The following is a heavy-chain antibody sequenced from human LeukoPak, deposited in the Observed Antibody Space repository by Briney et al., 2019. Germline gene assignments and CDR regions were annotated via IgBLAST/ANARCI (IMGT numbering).Heavy chain of an antibody. CDR1: GGSFSGYY. J-gene: IGHJ4*02. D-gene: IGHD3-9*01. Sequence: SETLSLTCAVYGGSFSGYYWSWIRQPPGKGLEWIGEINHSGSTNYNPSLKSRVTISVDTSKNQFSLKLSSVTAADTAVYYRARVPAEMTGYQFDYWGQGTLVTVSS. CDR2: INHSGST. V-gene: IGHV4-34*01. CDR3: ARVPAEMTGYQFDY.